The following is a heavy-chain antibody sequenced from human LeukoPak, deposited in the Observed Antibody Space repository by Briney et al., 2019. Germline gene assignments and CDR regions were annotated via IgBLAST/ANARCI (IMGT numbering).Heavy chain of an antibody. V-gene: IGHV3-48*03. CDR1: GFSFSSYE. J-gene: IGHJ4*02. CDR3: ARGVPNGGSYQTDY. Sequence: GGSLRPSCAASGFSFSSYEMNWVRQAPGKGLEWVAYISSSGSTIYYADSVKGRFTISRDNAKNTLYLQMNSLRVEDTAVYYCARGVPNGGSYQTDYWGQGTLVTVSS. D-gene: IGHD1-26*01. CDR2: ISSSGSTI.